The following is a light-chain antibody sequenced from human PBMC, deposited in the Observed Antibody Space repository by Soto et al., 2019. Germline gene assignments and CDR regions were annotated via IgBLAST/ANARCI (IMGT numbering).Light chain of an antibody. CDR1: SSNIGSNT. CDR3: AAWDDSLNGFYV. V-gene: IGLV1-44*01. CDR2: SNN. J-gene: IGLJ1*01. Sequence: QSVLTQPPSASGTPGQRVTTSCSGSSSNIGSNTVNWYQQLPGTAPKLLIYSNNQRPSGVPDRFFGSKSGTSASLAISGLQSEDEADYYCAAWDDSLNGFYVFGTGTKVTVL.